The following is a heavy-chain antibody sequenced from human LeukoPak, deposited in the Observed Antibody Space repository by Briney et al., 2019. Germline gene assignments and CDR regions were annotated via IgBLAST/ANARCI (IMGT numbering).Heavy chain of an antibody. CDR2: ISLAGQT. Sequence: SDTVSLPCCLWGRHSRVFNWLSSVRHPPGDGLEGIGEISLAGQTNYNPSLNGRATMSLDKSSTQLSLHLPSVTAADTATYFCSRESGPFCPFGYWGQGTLVIVS. J-gene: IGHJ4*02. CDR3: SRESGPFCPFGY. CDR1: GRHSRVFNW. D-gene: IGHD1-26*01. V-gene: IGHV4/OR15-8*02.